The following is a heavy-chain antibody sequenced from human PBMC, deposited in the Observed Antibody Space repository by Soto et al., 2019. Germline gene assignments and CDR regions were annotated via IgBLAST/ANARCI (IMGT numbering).Heavy chain of an antibody. CDR2: IWYDGSNK. D-gene: IGHD2-21*02. V-gene: IGHV3-33*01. CDR1: GFTFSNYG. J-gene: IGHJ4*02. Sequence: LSLTCAASGFTFSNYGIHWVRQAPGKGLEWVAIIWYDGSNKYYADSVKGRFTISRDNSKNTLYLQMNSLRAEDTAVYYCARDPGIVVVPTISWVFDYWGQGTLVTVSS. CDR3: ARDPGIVVVPTISWVFDY.